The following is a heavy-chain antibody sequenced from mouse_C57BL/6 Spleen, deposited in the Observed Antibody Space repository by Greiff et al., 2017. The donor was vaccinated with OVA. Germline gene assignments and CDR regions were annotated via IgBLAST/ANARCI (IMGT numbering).Heavy chain of an antibody. V-gene: IGHV1-64*01. CDR3: AREAAQATEAWLAY. CDR1: GYTFTSYW. J-gene: IGHJ3*01. CDR2: IHPNSGST. Sequence: VQLQQPGAELVKPGASVKLSCKASGYTFTSYWMHWVKQRPGQGLEWIGMIHPNSGSTNYNEKFKSKATLTVDKSSSTAYMQLSSLTSEDSAVYYCAREAAQATEAWLAYWGQGTLVTVSA. D-gene: IGHD3-2*02.